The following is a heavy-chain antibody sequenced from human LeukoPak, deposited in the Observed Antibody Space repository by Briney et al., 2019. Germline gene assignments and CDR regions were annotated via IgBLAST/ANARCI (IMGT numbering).Heavy chain of an antibody. J-gene: IGHJ4*02. CDR3: AKAKGWYGEGYFDY. CDR2: LYPDGRT. V-gene: IGHV3-53*01. Sequence: GGSLRLSCAASGFTFSSYSMNWVRQAPGKGLEWVSVLYPDGRTYYADSVKGRFTISGDVSKNTLFLQMTSLRAEDTAVYYCAKAKGWYGEGYFDYWGQGTLVTVSS. CDR1: GFTFSSYS. D-gene: IGHD3-10*01.